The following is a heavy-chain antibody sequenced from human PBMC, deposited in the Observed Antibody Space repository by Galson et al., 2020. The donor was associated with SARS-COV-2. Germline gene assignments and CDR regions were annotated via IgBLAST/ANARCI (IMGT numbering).Heavy chain of an antibody. Sequence: QLGESLKISCAASGFTFTNYAMHWVRQAPGKGLEWLTVISHDERIQVYADSVKGRFTISRDNSGNMVFLQIVSLRPDDTALYYCTRDVSGGASDIWGQGTMVTVSS. CDR3: TRDVSGGASDI. CDR2: ISHDERIQ. J-gene: IGHJ3*02. CDR1: GFTFTNYA. V-gene: IGHV3-30*04. D-gene: IGHD1-26*01.